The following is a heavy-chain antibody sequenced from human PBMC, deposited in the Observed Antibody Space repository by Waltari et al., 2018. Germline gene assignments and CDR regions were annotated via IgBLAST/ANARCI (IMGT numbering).Heavy chain of an antibody. CDR2: IYYNGAT. CDR3: AREIYGGNSRPFDY. Sequence: QVQLHESGPGLVKPSETLSLTCSVSGGSISSYFWHWLRQPPGKGLEWIGYIYYNGATNYNPSLRSRLTISVDTAENQFSLRLRSVTTADTAVYYCAREIYGGNSRPFDYWGQGTLATVSS. J-gene: IGHJ4*02. V-gene: IGHV4-59*01. D-gene: IGHD2-21*02. CDR1: GGSISSYF.